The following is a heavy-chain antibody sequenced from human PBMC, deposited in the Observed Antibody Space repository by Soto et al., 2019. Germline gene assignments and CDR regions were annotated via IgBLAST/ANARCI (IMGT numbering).Heavy chain of an antibody. CDR1: GGSFSGYY. Sequence: QVQLQQWGAGRLKPSETLSLTCAVYGGSFSGYYWSWIRQPPGKGLEWIGEINPSGSTNYNPSLKSRVPISVDTYKNQFSLKLSSVTAADTAVYYCARGDSGYDSWGQGTLVTV. CDR3: ARGDSGYDS. CDR2: INPSGST. D-gene: IGHD5-12*01. J-gene: IGHJ4*02. V-gene: IGHV4-34*01.